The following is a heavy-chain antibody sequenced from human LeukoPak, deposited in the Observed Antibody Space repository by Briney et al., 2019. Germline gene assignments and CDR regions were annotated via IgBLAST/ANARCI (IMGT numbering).Heavy chain of an antibody. D-gene: IGHD1-26*01. CDR1: RFTFSNFG. J-gene: IGHJ4*02. V-gene: IGHV3-23*01. Sequence: GGSLRLSCAASRFTFSNFGMHLVRQAPGKGLEWVSAISGSGGSTYYADSVKGRFTISRDNYKNTLYLKMNSMRAEDTAIYYCAKEIRYSGSYRSGNYWGQGTLVTVSS. CDR2: ISGSGGST. CDR3: AKEIRYSGSYRSGNY.